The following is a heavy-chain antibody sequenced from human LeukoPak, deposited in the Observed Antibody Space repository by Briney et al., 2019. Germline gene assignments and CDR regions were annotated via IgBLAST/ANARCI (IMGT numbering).Heavy chain of an antibody. CDR2: IYYSGIT. Sequence: SEGLSLTCTVSGGSISSYYWSWIRQPPGKGLEWIGYIYYSGITNYNPSLKSRVTISVDTSKNQCSLKLSSVTAADTGVYYCAGHMITFGGIIFLWGQETLVTVS. D-gene: IGHD3-16*02. CDR1: GGSISSYY. CDR3: AGHMITFGGIIFL. J-gene: IGHJ4*02. V-gene: IGHV4-59*01.